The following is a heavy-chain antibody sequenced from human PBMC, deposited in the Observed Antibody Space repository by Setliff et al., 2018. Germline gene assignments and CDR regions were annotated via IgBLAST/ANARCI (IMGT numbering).Heavy chain of an antibody. V-gene: IGHV3-7*03. Sequence: GGSLRLSCAASGFTFSSYWMSWVRQAPGKGLEWVANIKQDGSEKYYVDSVRGRFTISRDNAKNSLYLQMNSLRAEDTAVYYCARGYSSSWQSRMGFDPWGQGTLVTAPQ. CDR1: GFTFSSYW. CDR2: IKQDGSEK. D-gene: IGHD6-13*01. J-gene: IGHJ5*02. CDR3: ARGYSSSWQSRMGFDP.